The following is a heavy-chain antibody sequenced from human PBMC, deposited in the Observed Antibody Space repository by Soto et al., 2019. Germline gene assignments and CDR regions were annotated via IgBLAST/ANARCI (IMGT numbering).Heavy chain of an antibody. CDR3: ARLYIGGPAMLYGMDV. Sequence: QAPLVQSGAEVKKPGASVKVSCKASGYNFTRFGISWVRQAPGQGLEWMGWISAHNGDTNYVQKFQGRVTMTTDTATRTTYMELRSLRYDDTAVYYCARLYIGGPAMLYGMDVWGQGTTVTVSS. CDR2: ISAHNGDT. J-gene: IGHJ6*02. CDR1: GYNFTRFG. D-gene: IGHD2-2*01. V-gene: IGHV1-18*01.